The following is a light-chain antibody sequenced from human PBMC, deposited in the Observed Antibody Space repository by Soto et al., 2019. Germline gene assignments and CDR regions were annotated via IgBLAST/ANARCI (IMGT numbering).Light chain of an antibody. Sequence: QSALTQPPSVSGSPGQSVTISCTGTNSDIGSDNRVSWYQQPPGTAPKLMISEVSYRPSGVPERFSGSKSGNAASLTISGLQAEDEADYYCSSYTTSSTLVFGGGTKLTVL. CDR1: NSDIGSDNR. V-gene: IGLV2-18*02. CDR3: SSYTTSSTLV. J-gene: IGLJ2*01. CDR2: EVS.